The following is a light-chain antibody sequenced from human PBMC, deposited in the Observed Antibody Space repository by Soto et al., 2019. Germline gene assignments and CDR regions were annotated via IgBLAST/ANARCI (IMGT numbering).Light chain of an antibody. CDR1: QGIRNY. CDR3: LQDFNYPIT. J-gene: IGKJ5*01. CDR2: DAS. V-gene: IGKV1-6*01. Sequence: IQLTQSPSFLSASVGDRVTITCRASQGIRNYLAWYQQKPGVAPRLLIYDASTLQSGVPSRLSGSGSGTDFTLTISSLLPEDFATYYCLQDFNYPITFGQGTRLEIK.